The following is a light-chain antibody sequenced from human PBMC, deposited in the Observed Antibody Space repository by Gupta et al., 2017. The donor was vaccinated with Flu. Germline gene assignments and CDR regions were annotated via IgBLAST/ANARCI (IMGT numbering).Light chain of an antibody. Sequence: QLVLTQSPSASASLGASVKLTCTLSSGHSSYAIAWRQQQPEKGPRYLMKLNSDGSHSKGDGIPDRFSGSSSGAERYLTISSLQSEDEADYYCQTWGTGFWGVFGGGTKLTVL. CDR3: QTWGTGFWGV. V-gene: IGLV4-69*01. CDR1: SGHSSYA. J-gene: IGLJ3*02. CDR2: LNSDGSH.